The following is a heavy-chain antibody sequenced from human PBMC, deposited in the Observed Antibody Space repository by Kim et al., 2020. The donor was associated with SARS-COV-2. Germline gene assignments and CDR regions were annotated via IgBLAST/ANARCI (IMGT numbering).Heavy chain of an antibody. D-gene: IGHD2-2*01. J-gene: IGHJ2*01. CDR3: ARGPLCSTSCYEGGRYFDL. V-gene: IGHV4-4*02. Sequence: SETLSLTCAVSGGSISSSNWWSWVRQPPGKGLEWIGEIYHSGSTNYNPSLKSRVTISVDKSKNQFSLKLSSVTAADTAVYYCARGPLCSTSCYEGGRYFDLWGRGTLVTVSS. CDR1: GGSISSSNW. CDR2: IYHSGST.